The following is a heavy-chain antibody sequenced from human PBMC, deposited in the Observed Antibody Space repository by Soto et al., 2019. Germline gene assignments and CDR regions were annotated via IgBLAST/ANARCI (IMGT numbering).Heavy chain of an antibody. CDR2: ISWNSGSV. CDR3: AKVRATHPFAPLGP. CDR1: GFTFDDYA. Sequence: PGVSLGLSCSASGFTFDDYAIHWVLQAPGKGLEWVSGISWNSGSVCYADSVKGLFSISRYNSKNSVFLQMTSLRVKTTALFSGAKVRATHPFAPLGPGGQGT. V-gene: IGHV3-9*01. J-gene: IGHJ5*02.